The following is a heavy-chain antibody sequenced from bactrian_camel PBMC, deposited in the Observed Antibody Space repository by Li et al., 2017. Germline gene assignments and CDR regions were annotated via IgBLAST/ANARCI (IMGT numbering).Heavy chain of an antibody. J-gene: IGHJ6*01. Sequence: QLVESGGDVVQPGGSVRLSCLASGFAFSSYGMSWVRQAPGKGLDWLSGIYGDGGNTYYADSVKGRFTISRDNAKNTLYLQMNSLKPEDTAVYYCAADRVGGIDSPPLGYWGQGTQVTVS. CDR1: GFAFSSYG. D-gene: IGHD2*01. V-gene: IGHV3S7*01. CDR2: IYGDGGNT. CDR3: AADRVGGIDSPPLGY.